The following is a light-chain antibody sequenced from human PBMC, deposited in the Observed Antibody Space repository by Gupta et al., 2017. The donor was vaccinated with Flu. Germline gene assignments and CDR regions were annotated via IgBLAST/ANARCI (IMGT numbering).Light chain of an antibody. CDR1: SSAIGDYHD. CDR2: EVS. Sequence: QSALTQPASVSGSPGQSITISCTGTSSAIGDYHDVSWYQQNPGKDPKLGIYEVSYRPSGVSNRFSGSKSGNTAALTISGLQAEDEADDYCSSYMSRRVVFGGGTKLTGL. CDR3: SSYMSRRVV. V-gene: IGLV2-14*01. J-gene: IGLJ3*02.